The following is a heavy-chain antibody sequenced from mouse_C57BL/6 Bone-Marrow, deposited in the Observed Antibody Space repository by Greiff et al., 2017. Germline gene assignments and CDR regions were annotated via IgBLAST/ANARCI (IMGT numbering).Heavy chain of an antibody. V-gene: IGHV5-6*01. CDR1: GFTFSSYG. J-gene: IGHJ4*01. CDR2: ISSGGSYT. Sequence: EVQRVESGGDLVKPGGSLKLSCAASGFTFSSYGMSWVRQTPDKRLEWVATISSGGSYTYYPASVTGRFTISRDNAKNTLYLQMSSLKSEDTAMYYCAGHDYYGSSPYYARGYWGQGTSVTVSS. D-gene: IGHD1-1*01. CDR3: AGHDYYGSSPYYARGY.